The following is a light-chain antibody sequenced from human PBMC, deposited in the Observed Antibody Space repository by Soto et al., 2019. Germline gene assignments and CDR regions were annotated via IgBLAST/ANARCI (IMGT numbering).Light chain of an antibody. CDR3: QQRSNWPPFT. Sequence: EIVLTQSPATLSLSPGERATLSCRSSRSVSRYLAWYQQQPGQAPRLLIFDASNRATGIPARFSGSGSGTEFTITISSLEPEDFAVYNCQQRSNWPPFTFGPGTKVDIK. V-gene: IGKV3-11*01. CDR1: RSVSRY. CDR2: DAS. J-gene: IGKJ3*01.